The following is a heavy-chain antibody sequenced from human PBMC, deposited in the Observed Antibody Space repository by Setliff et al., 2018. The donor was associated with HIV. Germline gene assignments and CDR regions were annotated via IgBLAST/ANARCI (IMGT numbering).Heavy chain of an antibody. CDR2: IKQDGSEK. D-gene: IGHD2-15*01. V-gene: IGHV3-7*01. CDR3: ARDATRGGDMDV. CDR1: GFSFSSYW. J-gene: IGHJ6*03. Sequence: GESLKISCAASGFSFSSYWMGWVRQAPGRGLEWVANIKQDGSEKFYVDSVRGRFTISRDNAKNSLYLQMNSLRAEDTAVYYCARDATRGGDMDVWAKGTTVTVSS.